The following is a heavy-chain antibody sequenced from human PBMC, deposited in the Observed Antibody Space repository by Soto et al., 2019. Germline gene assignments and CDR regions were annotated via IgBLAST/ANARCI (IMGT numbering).Heavy chain of an antibody. Sequence: PSVKVSCTASGFTFGHYAMCWFRQAPGKGLEWVGFIRSKAYGGTTEYAASVKGRFTTSRDDSKSIAYLQMNSLKTEDTAVHYCTRRRNVLLWFGEPTDYGMDVWGQGTTVTV. V-gene: IGHV3-49*03. CDR2: IRSKAYGGTT. CDR3: TRRRNVLLWFGEPTDYGMDV. J-gene: IGHJ6*02. D-gene: IGHD3-10*01. CDR1: GFTFGHYA.